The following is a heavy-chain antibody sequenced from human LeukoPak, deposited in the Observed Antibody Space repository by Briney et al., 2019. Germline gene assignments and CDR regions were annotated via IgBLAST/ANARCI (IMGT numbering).Heavy chain of an antibody. CDR3: ARREQDIVVVVAAEFDY. Sequence: GGALRLSCAASGFTFSGYLMHGFRQAPGKGLEGVSYISRSSSTIYYAHSVQGRFTISRDNAKNYLYLQMNSLRAEDTAVYYCARREQDIVVVVAAEFDYWGQGTLVTVSS. CDR1: GFTFSGYL. CDR2: ISRSSSTI. J-gene: IGHJ4*02. V-gene: IGHV3-48*01. D-gene: IGHD2-15*01.